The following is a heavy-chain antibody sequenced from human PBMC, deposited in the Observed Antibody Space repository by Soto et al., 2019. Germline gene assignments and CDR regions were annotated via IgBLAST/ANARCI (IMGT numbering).Heavy chain of an antibody. D-gene: IGHD5-12*01. V-gene: IGHV3-23*01. CDR2: ISGSGGST. J-gene: IGHJ4*02. CDR1: GFTFSSYA. Sequence: PGGSLRLSCAASGFTFSSYAMSWFRQAPGKGLEWVSAISGSGGSTYYADSVKGRFTISRDNSKNTLYLQMNSLRAEDTAVYYCAKVRGMATNNRFDYWGQGTLVTVSS. CDR3: AKVRGMATNNRFDY.